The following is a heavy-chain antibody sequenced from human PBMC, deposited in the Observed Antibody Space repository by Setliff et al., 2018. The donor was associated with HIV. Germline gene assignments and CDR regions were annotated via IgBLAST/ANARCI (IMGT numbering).Heavy chain of an antibody. Sequence: GGSLRLSCAASGFTFSTYWMSWVRQAPGKGLEWVANIKQDGSEKNYMDSVKGRFTISRDNAKNSLYLQMNSLRVEDTAVYHCATDCAVVGGTGSLDSWGQGTLVTVSS. D-gene: IGHD1-26*01. CDR3: ATDCAVVGGTGSLDS. CDR1: GFTFSTYW. CDR2: IKQDGSEK. V-gene: IGHV3-7*05. J-gene: IGHJ4*02.